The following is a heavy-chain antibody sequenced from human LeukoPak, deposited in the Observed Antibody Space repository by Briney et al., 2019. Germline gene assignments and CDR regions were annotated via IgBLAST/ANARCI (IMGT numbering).Heavy chain of an antibody. J-gene: IGHJ4*02. CDR3: AKVGRVGGDGDYEEYYFDY. CDR2: ISGSGGST. Sequence: PGGSLRLPCAASGFTFSSYAMIWVRQAPGKGLEWVSAISGSGGSTYYADSVKRRFTISRDNSKNTLYLQMNSLRAEDTAVYKCAKVGRVGGDGDYEEYYFDYWGQGTQVTVSS. CDR1: GFTFSSYA. V-gene: IGHV3-23*01. D-gene: IGHD4-17*01.